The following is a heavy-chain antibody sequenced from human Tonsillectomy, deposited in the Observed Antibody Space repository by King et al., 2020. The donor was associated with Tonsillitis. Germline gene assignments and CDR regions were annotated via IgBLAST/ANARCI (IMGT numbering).Heavy chain of an antibody. CDR3: AKGPVVDFWSGYYLYYFDY. CDR2: ISGRGGST. V-gene: IGHV3-23*04. CDR1: GFTFSSYA. J-gene: IGHJ4*02. D-gene: IGHD3-3*01. Sequence: VQLVESGGGLVQPGGSLRLSCAASGFTFSSYAMSWVRQAPGKGLEWVSAISGRGGSTYYADSVKGRFTISRENSKNTLYLQMNSLRAEDTAVYYCAKGPVVDFWSGYYLYYFDYWGQGTLVTVSS.